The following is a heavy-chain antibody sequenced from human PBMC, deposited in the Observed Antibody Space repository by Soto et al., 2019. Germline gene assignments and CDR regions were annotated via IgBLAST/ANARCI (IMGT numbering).Heavy chain of an antibody. V-gene: IGHV3-23*01. CDR1: GFTFSSYA. J-gene: IGHJ4*02. CDR3: AKDHWGLAIFGVSGGHDY. D-gene: IGHD3-3*01. Sequence: GGSLRLSCAASGFTFSSYAMSWVRQAPGKGLEWVSAISGSGGSTYYADSVKGRFTISRDNSKNTLYLQMNSLRAEDTAVYYCAKDHWGLAIFGVSGGHDYWGQGTLVTVSS. CDR2: ISGSGGST.